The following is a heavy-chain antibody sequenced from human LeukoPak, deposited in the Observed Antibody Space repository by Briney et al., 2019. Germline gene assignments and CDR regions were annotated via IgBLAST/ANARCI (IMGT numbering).Heavy chain of an antibody. CDR3: ATDDRWGASDY. Sequence: GGSLRLSCAASGFTFSTYSMNRVRQAPGKGLEWVAYITIRGSSIYYADSVKGRFTISRDNAKNSLYLQLNSLRAEDTAVYYCATDDRWGASDYWGQGTLVTVSS. CDR1: GFTFSTYS. J-gene: IGHJ4*02. V-gene: IGHV3-48*01. D-gene: IGHD3-16*01. CDR2: ITIRGSSI.